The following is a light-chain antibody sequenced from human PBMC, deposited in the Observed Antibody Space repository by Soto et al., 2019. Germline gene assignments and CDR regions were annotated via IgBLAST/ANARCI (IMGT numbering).Light chain of an antibody. CDR3: QQYGSSPRT. J-gene: IGKJ1*01. Sequence: EIVLTQSPGTLSLSPGERATLSCRASQSVSSSYLACYQQKPGQARRLIIYGAYSRANGIPDRFSGSGSGTDFTLTISRQEPEDFAVYYCQQYGSSPRTFGKGTKVEIK. CDR1: QSVSSSY. V-gene: IGKV3-20*01. CDR2: GAY.